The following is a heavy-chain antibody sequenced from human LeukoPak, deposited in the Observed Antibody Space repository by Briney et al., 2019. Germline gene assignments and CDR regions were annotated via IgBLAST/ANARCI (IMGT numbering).Heavy chain of an antibody. Sequence: ASVKVSCKVSGYNFPGYYMHWVRQAPGQGLEWLGWINPTSGGTNYAQKFQGRVTMTRDTSISTAYMELSSLRSDDTAVYYCARSRLGYCGGGACYASDYWGQGTLVTVSS. CDR3: ARSRLGYCGGGACYASDY. J-gene: IGHJ4*02. V-gene: IGHV1-2*02. CDR2: INPTSGGT. D-gene: IGHD2-15*01. CDR1: GYNFPGYY.